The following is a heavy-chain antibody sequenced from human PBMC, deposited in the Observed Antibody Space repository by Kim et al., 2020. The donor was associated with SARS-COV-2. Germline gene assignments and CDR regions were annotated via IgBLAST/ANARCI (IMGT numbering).Heavy chain of an antibody. Sequence: GGSLRLSCAASGFTFDDYAMHWVRQAPGKGLEWVSGISWNSGSIGYADSVKGRFTISRDNAKNSLYLQMNSLRAEDTALYYCAKDMGYSSSWYGTSISPHMDVWGKGTTVTVYS. CDR3: AKDMGYSSSWYGTSISPHMDV. V-gene: IGHV3-9*01. CDR2: ISWNSGSI. D-gene: IGHD6-13*01. CDR1: GFTFDDYA. J-gene: IGHJ6*03.